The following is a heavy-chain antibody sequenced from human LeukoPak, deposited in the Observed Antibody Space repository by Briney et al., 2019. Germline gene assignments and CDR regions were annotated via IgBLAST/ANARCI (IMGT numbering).Heavy chain of an antibody. J-gene: IGHJ4*02. CDR3: AKEVVVVITTPTEAGLDY. CDR1: GFTFSSYA. V-gene: IGHV3-23*01. D-gene: IGHD3-22*01. CDR2: ISGSGGST. Sequence: GGSLRLSCAASGFTFSSYAMSWVRQAPGKGLEWVSAISGSGGSTYYADSVKGRFTISRDNSKNTLYLQMNSLRAEDTAVYYCAKEVVVVITTPTEAGLDYWGQGTLVTVSS.